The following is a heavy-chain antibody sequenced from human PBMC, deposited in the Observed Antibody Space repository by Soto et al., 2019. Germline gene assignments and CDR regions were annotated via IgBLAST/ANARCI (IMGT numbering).Heavy chain of an antibody. D-gene: IGHD6-19*01. V-gene: IGHV4-4*02. CDR1: GVSIGSNYY. CDR2: MSHIGRV. Sequence: QVLLQESGPGLVQPSGTLSLSCVVSGVSIGSNYYWGWVRQSPGKGLEWLGDMSHIGRVNYNQSHELQDAISKDKSQNQFSLKLNSVTAADAAVYYCARSLGWYAIDYWGQGTLVIVSS. CDR3: ARSLGWYAIDY. J-gene: IGHJ4*02.